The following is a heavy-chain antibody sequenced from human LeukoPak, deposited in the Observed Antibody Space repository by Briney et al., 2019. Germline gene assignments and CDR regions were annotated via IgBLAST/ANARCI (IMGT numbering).Heavy chain of an antibody. Sequence: KSSETLSLTCTVSGGSISSYYWSWIRQPPGKGLEWIGYIYYSGSTNYNPSLKSRVTISVDTSKNQFSLKLSSVTAADTAVYYCARIKEIWFGGTPLDYWGQGTLVTVSS. V-gene: IGHV4-59*08. D-gene: IGHD3-10*01. CDR1: GGSISSYY. J-gene: IGHJ4*02. CDR2: IYYSGST. CDR3: ARIKEIWFGGTPLDY.